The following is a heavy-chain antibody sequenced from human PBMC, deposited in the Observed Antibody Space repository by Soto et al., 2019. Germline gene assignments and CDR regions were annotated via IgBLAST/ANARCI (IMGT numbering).Heavy chain of an antibody. CDR1: GFTFSSYG. CDR2: IWYDGSNK. CDR3: ASFSDGYSFDY. V-gene: IGHV3-33*01. Sequence: ESGGGVVQPGRSLRLSCAAAGFTFSSYGMHWVRQAPGKGLEWVAVIWYDGSNKYYADSVKGRFTISRDNSKNTLYLQMNSLRAEDTAVYYCASFSDGYSFDYWGQGTLVTVSS. D-gene: IGHD5-18*01. J-gene: IGHJ4*02.